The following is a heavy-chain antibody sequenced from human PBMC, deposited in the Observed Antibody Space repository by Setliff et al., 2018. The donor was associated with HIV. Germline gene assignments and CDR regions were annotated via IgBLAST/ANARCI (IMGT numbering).Heavy chain of an antibody. J-gene: IGHJ6*03. CDR3: AREGLWFGDRGYYMDV. CDR1: GYTFTTYG. V-gene: IGHV1-18*01. Sequence: GASVKVSCKASGYTFTTYGITWVRQAPGQGLEWMGWIGTDNGNTNYAQKFQGRVTMTTDTSTSTVYMELGSLISDDTAMYYCAREGLWFGDRGYYMDVWGTGTAVTVSS. D-gene: IGHD3-10*01. CDR2: IGTDNGNT.